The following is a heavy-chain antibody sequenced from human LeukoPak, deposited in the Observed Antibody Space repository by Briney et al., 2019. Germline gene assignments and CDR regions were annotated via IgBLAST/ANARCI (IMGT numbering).Heavy chain of an antibody. CDR2: IIPIFATA. D-gene: IGHD3-10*01. CDR1: EGTFSTYA. Sequence: ASVKVSCKASEGTFSTYAITWVRQAPGQGLEWRGGIIPIFATANYAQKFQGRVTITTDEATSTGCMEMTSQRSEDTAVYQWTRAYAEIGGVWLGEYYYYGMDVWGQGTTVTVSS. V-gene: IGHV1-69*05. J-gene: IGHJ6*02. CDR3: TRAYAEIGGVWLGEYYYYGMDV.